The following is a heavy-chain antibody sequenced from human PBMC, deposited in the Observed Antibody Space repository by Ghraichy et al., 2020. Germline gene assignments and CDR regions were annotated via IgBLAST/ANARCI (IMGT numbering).Heavy chain of an antibody. J-gene: IGHJ5*02. CDR2: ISRNGRDR. Sequence: GGYLRLSCAASGFRFRDYYMSWIRQAPGKGLEWVSLISRNGRDRNYADSVRGRFTISRDNARNSLYLQLNTLRVEDTAVYYCVREGQELGKSGFDLWGQGTLVTVSS. CDR3: VREGQELGKSGFDL. D-gene: IGHD1-7*01. CDR1: GFRFRDYY. V-gene: IGHV3-11*06.